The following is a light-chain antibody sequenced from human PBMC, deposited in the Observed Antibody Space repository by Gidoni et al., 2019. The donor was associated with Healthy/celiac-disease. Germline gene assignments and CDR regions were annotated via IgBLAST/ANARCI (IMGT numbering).Light chain of an antibody. CDR3: QQRSNCPPVT. CDR2: DAS. CDR1: QSVSSY. J-gene: IGKJ5*01. V-gene: IGKV3-11*01. Sequence: EIVLTQSPATLYLSAGERDPLSCRASQSVSSYFAWYQQTPCQSPRLLIYDASSRTTGIPARFSGSGSATDFPLTISCLEPEYFAVYYCQQRSNCPPVTFGQGTRLEIK.